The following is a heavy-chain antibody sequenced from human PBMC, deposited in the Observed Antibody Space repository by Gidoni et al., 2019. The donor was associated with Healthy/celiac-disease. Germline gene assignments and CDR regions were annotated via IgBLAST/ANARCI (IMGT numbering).Heavy chain of an antibody. D-gene: IGHD4-17*01. CDR3: ASTYGGNSVYFDY. V-gene: IGHV3-11*01. Sequence: QVQLVESGGGLVKHGGSVELSGAASGFTFSDYSMSWIRQAPGKGLEWVSYISSSGSTIYYADSVKGRFTISRDNAKNSLYLQMNSLRAEDTAVYYCASTYGGNSVYFDYWGQGTLVTVSS. J-gene: IGHJ4*02. CDR2: ISSSGSTI. CDR1: GFTFSDYS.